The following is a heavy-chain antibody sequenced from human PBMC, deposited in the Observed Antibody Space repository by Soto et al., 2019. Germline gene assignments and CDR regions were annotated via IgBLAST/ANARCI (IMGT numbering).Heavy chain of an antibody. D-gene: IGHD3-3*01. V-gene: IGHV3-23*01. CDR3: AKKVTIYAVDPADY. CDR2: MSGSGDDA. CDR1: GFTFSNYG. J-gene: IGHJ4*02. Sequence: GSLRLSCAASGFTFSNYGMSWVRQAPGKGLEWVSVMSGSGDDAYYADSVKGRFTISRDNSKNMLYLQMNSLRAEDTAVYFCAKKVTIYAVDPADYWGQGTQVTVSS.